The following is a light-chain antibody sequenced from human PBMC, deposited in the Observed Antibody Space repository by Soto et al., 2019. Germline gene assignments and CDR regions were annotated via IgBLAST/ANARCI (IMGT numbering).Light chain of an antibody. V-gene: IGKV1-27*01. CDR1: QAISNS. CDR2: AAS. CDR3: QSYNTARPT. Sequence: DIQMTQSPSSLSASMGDRVAITCRASQAISNSLAWYQQKPGKPPQRLIYAASTLQSGVPSRFSGSGSGTDFTLTISGLQPEDLATYYCQSYNTARPTFGQGTRLGIK. J-gene: IGKJ5*01.